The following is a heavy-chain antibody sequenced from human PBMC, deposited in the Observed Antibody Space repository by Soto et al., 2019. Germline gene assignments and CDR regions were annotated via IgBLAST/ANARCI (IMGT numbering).Heavy chain of an antibody. CDR1: GGSISSGDYY. CDR3: ARVTTVTTFYYYYGMDV. J-gene: IGHJ6*02. V-gene: IGHV4-30-4*01. CDR2: IYYSGST. Sequence: QVQLQESGPGLVKPSQTLSLTCTVSGGSISSGDYYWSWIRQPPGKGLEWIGYIYYSGSTYYNPSLKSRVTISVDTSKNQFSLKLSSVTAADTAVYYCARVTTVTTFYYYYGMDVWGQGTTVTVSS. D-gene: IGHD4-17*01.